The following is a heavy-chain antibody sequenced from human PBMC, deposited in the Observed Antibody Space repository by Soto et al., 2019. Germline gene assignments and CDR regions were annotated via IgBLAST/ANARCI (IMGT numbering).Heavy chain of an antibody. J-gene: IGHJ3*02. Sequence: SGPTLVNPTQTLTLTCTFSGFSLSTSGGGVGWIRQPPGKALEWLALIYWNDDKRYSPSLKSRLTITKDTSKNQVVLTMTNMDPVDTATYYCAVPSPKRYYYDSSGYPNAFDIWGQGTMVTVSS. V-gene: IGHV2-5*01. D-gene: IGHD3-22*01. CDR2: IYWNDDK. CDR3: AVPSPKRYYYDSSGYPNAFDI. CDR1: GFSLSTSGGG.